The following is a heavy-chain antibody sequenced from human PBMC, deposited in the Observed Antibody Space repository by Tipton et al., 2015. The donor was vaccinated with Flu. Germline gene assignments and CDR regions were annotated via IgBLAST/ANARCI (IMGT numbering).Heavy chain of an antibody. V-gene: IGHV3-48*01. J-gene: IGHJ1*01. CDR3: ARDLSGGEERQQPFQH. CDR1: GFTFSSYS. D-gene: IGHD6-13*01. CDR2: ISSSSSTI. Sequence: GSLRLSCAASGFTFSSYSMNWVRQAPGKGLEWVSYISSSSSTIYYADSVKGRFTISRDNAKNSLYLQMNSLRAEDTAVYYCARDLSGGEERQQPFQHWGQGTLVTVSS.